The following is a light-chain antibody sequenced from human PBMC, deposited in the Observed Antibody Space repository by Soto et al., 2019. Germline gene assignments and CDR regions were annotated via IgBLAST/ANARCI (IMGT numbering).Light chain of an antibody. CDR1: SSDVGSYNL. Sequence: QSALAQPASVSGCPGQRITISCPGTSSDVGSYNLVSWYQQHPGKAPKLMIYEGSKRPSGVSNRFSGSKSGNTASLTISGLQAEDEADYYCCSYAGSSTSVFGTGTKVTVL. CDR2: EGS. J-gene: IGLJ1*01. CDR3: CSYAGSSTSV. V-gene: IGLV2-23*01.